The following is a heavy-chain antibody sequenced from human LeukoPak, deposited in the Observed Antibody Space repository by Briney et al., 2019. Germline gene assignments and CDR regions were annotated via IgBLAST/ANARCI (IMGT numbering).Heavy chain of an antibody. D-gene: IGHD7-27*01. V-gene: IGHV5-51*01. CDR2: IYPGDSDT. J-gene: IGHJ5*01. CDR1: GYTFTSYW. CDR3: ARRPLQMGKKFDP. Sequence: GESLKISCKGSGYTFTSYWIGWVRQMPGKGLEWMGIIYPGDSDTRYSPSFQGQVTISADKSISTAYLQWSSLKASDTAMYYCARRPLQMGKKFDPWGQGTLVTVSS.